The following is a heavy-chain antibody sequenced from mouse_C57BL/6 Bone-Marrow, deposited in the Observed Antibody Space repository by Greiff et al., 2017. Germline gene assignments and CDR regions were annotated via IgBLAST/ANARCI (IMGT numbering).Heavy chain of an antibody. CDR3: ARRRAYFDY. CDR2: IYPGGGYT. V-gene: IGHV1-63*01. Sequence: VKLMESGAELVRPGTSVKMSCKASGYTFTNYWIGWAKQRPGHGLEWIGDIYPGGGYTNYNEKFKGKATLTADKSSSTAYMQFSSLTSEDSAIYYCARRRAYFDYWGQGTTLTGSS. CDR1: GYTFTNYW. J-gene: IGHJ2*01.